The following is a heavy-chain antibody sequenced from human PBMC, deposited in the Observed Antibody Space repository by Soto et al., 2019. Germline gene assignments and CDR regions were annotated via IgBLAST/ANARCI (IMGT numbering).Heavy chain of an antibody. V-gene: IGHV3-23*01. Sequence: EVQLLESGGDLVQPGGSLRLSCAASGVSFRSYAMGWVRQAPGRGLNWVSSISAGGDGTYYADSVKGRFTISRDNSKNTVYLQMTSLRADDTAVYYCADGGRYPYYWGPGTLVTVSS. J-gene: IGHJ4*02. CDR2: ISAGGDGT. D-gene: IGHD1-26*01. CDR1: GVSFRSYA. CDR3: ADGGRYPYY.